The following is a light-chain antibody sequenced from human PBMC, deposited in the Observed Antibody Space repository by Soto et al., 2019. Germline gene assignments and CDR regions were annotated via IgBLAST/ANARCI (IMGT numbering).Light chain of an antibody. CDR1: QNVDNA. CDR2: AAS. J-gene: IGKJ4*01. V-gene: IGKV3-15*01. Sequence: EIVMTQSPVTLSVSPGERVTLSCRASQNVDNAVAWYQQKYGQPPTLLIYAASTRATGVPDRFRGSGSGTDFTLTISSLQSEDFAVYYCQQYDIWASFGGGSRVDFK. CDR3: QQYDIWAS.